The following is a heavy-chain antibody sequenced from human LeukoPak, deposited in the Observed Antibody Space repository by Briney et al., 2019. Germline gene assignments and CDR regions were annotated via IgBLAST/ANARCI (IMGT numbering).Heavy chain of an antibody. J-gene: IGHJ4*02. CDR3: ARHAGRAWFGELSY. D-gene: IGHD3-10*01. CDR1: GGSISTYY. Sequence: SETLSLTCTVSGGSISTYYWSWIRQPPGKGLEWIGYIYYSGSTNYNPSLKRRVTISVDTSKNQFSLKLSSVTAADTAAYYCARHAGRAWFGELSYWGQGTLVTVSS. V-gene: IGHV4-59*08. CDR2: IYYSGST.